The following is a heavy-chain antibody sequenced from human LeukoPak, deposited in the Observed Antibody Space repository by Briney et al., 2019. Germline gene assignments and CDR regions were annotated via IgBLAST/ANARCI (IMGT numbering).Heavy chain of an antibody. J-gene: IGHJ5*02. CDR1: GFTVSTNY. CDR2: IYSGGST. CDR3: ANEVGYCSGGSCYYWFDP. Sequence: GGSLRLSCAASGFTVSTNYMTWVRQAPGKGLEWVSVIYSGGSTFYSDSVKGRFTISRDNSKNTLYLQMNSLRAEDTAVYYCANEVGYCSGGSCYYWFDPWGQGTLVTVSS. V-gene: IGHV3-53*01. D-gene: IGHD2-15*01.